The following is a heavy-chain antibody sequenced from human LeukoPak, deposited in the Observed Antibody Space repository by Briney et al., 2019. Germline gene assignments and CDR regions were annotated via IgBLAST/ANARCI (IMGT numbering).Heavy chain of an antibody. D-gene: IGHD3-16*01. V-gene: IGHV1-46*01. CDR3: ARDYPPSWGTRSRYFDL. CDR1: GYTFTSYY. CDR2: INPSGGST. J-gene: IGHJ2*01. Sequence: ASVKVSCKASGYTFTSYYMHWVRQAPGQGLEWMGIINPSGGSTSYAQKFQGRVTMTRDMSTSTVYMELSSLRSEDTAVYYCARDYPPSWGTRSRYFDLWGRGTLVTVSS.